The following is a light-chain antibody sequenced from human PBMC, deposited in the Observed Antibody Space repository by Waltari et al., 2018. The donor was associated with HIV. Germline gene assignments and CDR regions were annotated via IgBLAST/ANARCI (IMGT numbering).Light chain of an antibody. CDR3: GTWDSSLGGWV. J-gene: IGLJ3*02. CDR2: DNN. CDR1: SSNIWRND. Sequence: QSVLTQPPSVSAAPGQKVTISVPGSSSNIWRNDVSWYQQLPGAAPKLLIYDNNKRPSGIPDRFSGSKSGTSATLGITGLQTGDEADYYCGTWDSSLGGWVFGGGTKLAVL. V-gene: IGLV1-51*01.